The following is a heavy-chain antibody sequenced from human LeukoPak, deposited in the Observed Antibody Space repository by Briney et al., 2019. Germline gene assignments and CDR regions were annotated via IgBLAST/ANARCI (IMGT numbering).Heavy chain of an antibody. V-gene: IGHV3-23*01. CDR3: ATRRGYSDPGRVDAFDI. J-gene: IGHJ3*02. Sequence: PGGSLRLSCAASGFTFSSYAMSWVRQAPGKGLEWVSAISGSGGSAYYADSVKGRFTISRDNSKNTLYLQMNSLRAEDTAVYYCATRRGYSDPGRVDAFDIWGQGTMVTVSS. CDR2: ISGSGGSA. D-gene: IGHD5-12*01. CDR1: GFTFSSYA.